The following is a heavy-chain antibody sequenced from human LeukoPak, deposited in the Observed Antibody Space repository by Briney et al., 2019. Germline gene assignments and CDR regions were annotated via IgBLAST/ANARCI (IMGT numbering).Heavy chain of an antibody. J-gene: IGHJ4*02. CDR3: ARHVGYYYDSSGYSFGY. V-gene: IGHV4-4*02. CDR1: GGSISSSNW. Sequence: PSETLSLTCAVSGGSISSSNWWSWVRQPPGKGLEWIGEIYHSGSTNYNPSLKSRVTISVDKSKNQFSLKLSSVTAADTAVDYCARHVGYYYDSSGYSFGYWGQGTLVTVSS. D-gene: IGHD3-22*01. CDR2: IYHSGST.